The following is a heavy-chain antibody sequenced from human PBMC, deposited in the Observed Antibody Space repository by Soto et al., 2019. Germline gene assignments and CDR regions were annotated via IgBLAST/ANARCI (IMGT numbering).Heavy chain of an antibody. CDR1: GYTFTSYG. D-gene: IGHD3-3*02. CDR3: ATDLNISISYFPLYYYCMDV. J-gene: IGHJ6*02. V-gene: IGHV1-3*01. CDR2: INAGNGNT. Sequence: ASVKVSCKASGYTFTSYGIHWVRQAPGQRLEWTGWINAGNGNTKYSEKFQGRVTITRDTSASTAYMELSRLRSEDTAVYYCATDLNISISYFPLYYYCMDVWGQGTTVTVSS.